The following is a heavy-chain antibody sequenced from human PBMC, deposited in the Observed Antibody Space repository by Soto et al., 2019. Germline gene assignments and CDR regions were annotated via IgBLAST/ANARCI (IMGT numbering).Heavy chain of an antibody. CDR1: GYTFKSFY. J-gene: IGHJ5*02. Sequence: QVELVQSGAEVKKPGASVKVSCTASGYTFKSFYMHWVRQAPGQGLEWIGMINPTDGSVSFAQKFQDRVILTTDRTTSTVYMEMSSLTREDTAVYFCARDFGRHGAVDTTGWFDPWGQGTLVTVSS. CDR2: INPTDGSV. D-gene: IGHD3-3*01. CDR3: ARDFGRHGAVDTTGWFDP. V-gene: IGHV1-46*02.